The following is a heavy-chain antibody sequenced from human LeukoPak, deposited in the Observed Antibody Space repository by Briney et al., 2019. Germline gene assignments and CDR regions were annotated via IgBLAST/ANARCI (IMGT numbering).Heavy chain of an antibody. Sequence: GGSLRLSCAASGFTFSSYSMNWVRQAPGKGLEWVSSISSSSSYIYYADSVKGRFTISRDNAKNSLYLQMNSLRAEDTAVYYCARATMVRGVRGWFDPWGQGTLVTVSS. CDR2: ISSSSSYI. D-gene: IGHD3-10*01. CDR3: ARATMVRGVRGWFDP. V-gene: IGHV3-21*04. J-gene: IGHJ5*02. CDR1: GFTFSSYS.